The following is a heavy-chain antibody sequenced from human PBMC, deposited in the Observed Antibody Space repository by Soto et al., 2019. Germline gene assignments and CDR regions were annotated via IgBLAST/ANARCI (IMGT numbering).Heavy chain of an antibody. J-gene: IGHJ4*02. CDR1: GYTFSNYG. CDR2: LSPNSGGT. V-gene: IGHV1-2*02. D-gene: IGHD3-22*01. CDR3: ARGYDHDRDLDF. Sequence: ASVKVSCKTSGYTFSNYGITWVRQAPGQALEWMGWLSPNSGGTNYAQKFQGRVTMTRDKYISTAYMELTKLTSDDTAIYLCARGYDHDRDLDFWGQGSLVTSP.